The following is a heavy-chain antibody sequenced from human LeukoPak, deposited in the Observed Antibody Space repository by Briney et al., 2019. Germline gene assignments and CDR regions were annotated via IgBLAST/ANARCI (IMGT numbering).Heavy chain of an antibody. CDR1: GFTVSSNY. D-gene: IGHD3-22*01. J-gene: IGHJ4*02. CDR3: ARGQIDLLRNYFDS. V-gene: IGHV3-66*01. CDR2: IYTGGNT. Sequence: GGSLRLSCAASGFTVSSNYMSWVRQAPGKGLEWVSIIYTGGNTVSAESVKGRFSISRDDSRNTVHLQMNNLRDDDTAVYYCARGQIDLLRNYFDSWGPGTLVAVSS.